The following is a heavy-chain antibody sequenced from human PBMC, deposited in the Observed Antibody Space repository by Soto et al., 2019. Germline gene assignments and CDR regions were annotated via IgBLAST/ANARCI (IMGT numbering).Heavy chain of an antibody. V-gene: IGHV1-8*01. CDR1: GYTFTTYE. J-gene: IGHJ6*02. D-gene: IGHD3-10*01. Sequence: QVQLVQSGAEVKKPGASVKVSCKASGYTFTTYEINWFRQVPGQGLEWMGWISPSSGNTGYVDQFRGRVTMTSNTSMTTAYMELSSLRSEDTAVYYCARVGGQLFGDHGMDVWGQGTTVTVSS. CDR3: ARVGGQLFGDHGMDV. CDR2: ISPSSGNT.